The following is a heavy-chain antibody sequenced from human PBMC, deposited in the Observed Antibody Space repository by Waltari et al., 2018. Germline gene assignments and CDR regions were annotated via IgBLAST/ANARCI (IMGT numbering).Heavy chain of an antibody. CDR1: GGYIRSGSNY. V-gene: IGHV4-61*02. Sequence: QVQLQESGPGLVKPSQTLSITCTVSGGYIRSGSNYWSWIRQPAGQGLEWIGRRYTSGSTNYNPSLKSRVTISVDTSKHQFSLKLSSVTAADTAVYYCAREQEGPLSPRGYSYGFLFDYWGQGTLVTVSS. D-gene: IGHD5-18*01. J-gene: IGHJ4*02. CDR2: RYTSGST. CDR3: AREQEGPLSPRGYSYGFLFDY.